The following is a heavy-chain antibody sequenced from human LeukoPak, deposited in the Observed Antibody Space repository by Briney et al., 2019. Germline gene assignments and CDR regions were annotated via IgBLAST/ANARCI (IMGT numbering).Heavy chain of an antibody. CDR2: INHSGST. D-gene: IGHD2-2*01. CDR3: ARGGDVVLLAALMYV. CDR1: GGSFSGYY. Sequence: SETLSLTCAVYGGSFSGYYWSWIRQPPGKGLEWIGEINHSGSTNYNPSLKSRVIISVDTSKNQFSLKLSSVTAADTAVYYCARGGDVVLLAALMYVWGKGTTVTVSS. V-gene: IGHV4-34*01. J-gene: IGHJ6*03.